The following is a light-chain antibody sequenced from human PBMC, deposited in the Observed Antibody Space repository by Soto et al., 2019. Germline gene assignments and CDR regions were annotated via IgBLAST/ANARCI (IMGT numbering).Light chain of an antibody. Sequence: EIVMTQSPASLSVSPGERATLSCRASQSVNSNLAWYQQKPGQAPRLLIYGASTRATGIPGRFRGSGSGTDFPLTHPRLESEDFAVYFCQQYNNWPPDTFGQGTKLEIK. CDR2: GAS. J-gene: IGKJ2*01. CDR1: QSVNSN. V-gene: IGKV3-15*01. CDR3: QQYNNWPPDT.